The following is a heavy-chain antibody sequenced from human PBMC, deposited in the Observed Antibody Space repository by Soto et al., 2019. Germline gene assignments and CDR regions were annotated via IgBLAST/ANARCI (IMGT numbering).Heavy chain of an antibody. D-gene: IGHD5-18*01. Sequence: EVQLVESGGGLVKPGVSLTLSCAATGFAFSDASMSWVRQAPGKGLEWIGRIRSKADGGTTKYAPPAQGRFTGSRDDSINQLFLQMNSLKTEDTAVYYCTTSGNGYGIRWGPGTLVTVSS. V-gene: IGHV3-15*01. CDR3: TTSGNGYGIR. J-gene: IGHJ4*02. CDR2: IRSKADGGTT. CDR1: GFAFSDAS.